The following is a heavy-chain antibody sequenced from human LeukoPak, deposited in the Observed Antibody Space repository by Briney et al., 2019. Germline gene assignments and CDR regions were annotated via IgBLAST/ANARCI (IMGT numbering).Heavy chain of an antibody. V-gene: IGHV4-39*07. J-gene: IGHJ4*02. CDR1: GGSISSSHYY. CDR2: VYYSGST. CDR3: AILPATDTYYYDRSGYYRPGVH. D-gene: IGHD3-22*01. Sequence: SETLSPTCSVSGGSISSSHYYWGWIRQPPGKGLQWIGSVYYSGSTYYSPSLKSRVTISVDTSKNQFSLKLSSVTAADTAVYYCAILPATDTYYYDRSGYYRPGVHWGQGTLVSVSS.